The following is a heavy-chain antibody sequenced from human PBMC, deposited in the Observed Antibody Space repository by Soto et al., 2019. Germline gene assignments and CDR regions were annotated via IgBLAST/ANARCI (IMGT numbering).Heavy chain of an antibody. CDR1: GDPVSSSNYY. CDR3: SKTDYYYYGMDV. Sequence: SETLSLTCTVSGDPVSSSNYYWGWIRQPPGKGLEWIGSIYYGGSTFYNPSLKSRVTISVDTSKNQFSLRLSSVTAADTAVYYCSKTDYYYYGMDVWGQGTTVTVSS. V-gene: IGHV4-39*01. CDR2: IYYGGST. J-gene: IGHJ6*02.